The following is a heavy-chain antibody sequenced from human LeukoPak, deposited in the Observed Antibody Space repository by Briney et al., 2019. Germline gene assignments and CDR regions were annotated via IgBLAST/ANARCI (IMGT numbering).Heavy chain of an antibody. CDR1: GFTFSSYS. V-gene: IGHV3-21*01. D-gene: IGHD5-18*01. CDR2: ISSSSSYI. CDR3: ARDKDSYGWFDP. J-gene: IGHJ5*02. Sequence: GGSLRLSCAASGFTFSSYSMNWVRQAPGKGLEWVSSISSSSSYIYYADSVKGRFTISRDNAKNSLYLQMNSLRAGDTAVYYCARDKDSYGWFDPWGQGTLVTVSS.